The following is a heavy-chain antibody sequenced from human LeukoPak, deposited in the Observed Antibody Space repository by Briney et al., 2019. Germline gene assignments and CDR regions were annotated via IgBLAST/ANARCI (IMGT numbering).Heavy chain of an antibody. CDR3: AKYEERCFQS. D-gene: IGHD4/OR15-4a*01. V-gene: IGHV3-15*01. CDR1: GFTFSNAW. CDR2: IKSKTVGGTT. J-gene: IGHJ5*02. Sequence: GGSLRLSCAASGFTFSNAWMSWVRQAPGKGLEWVGRIKSKTVGGTTDYAAPVKGRFTISRDDSKNTLYLQMDSLKTEDTAVYYCAKYEERCFQSWGQGTLVTVSS.